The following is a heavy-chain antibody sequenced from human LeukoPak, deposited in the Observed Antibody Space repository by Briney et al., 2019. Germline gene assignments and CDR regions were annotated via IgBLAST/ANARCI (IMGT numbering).Heavy chain of an antibody. Sequence: PETLSLTCTVSGGSINSYYWSSIRQPPGNGLEWIGYINYSGSTNYNPSLKSRVTISRDTSKNQFSLKLRSVTAADTAVYYCPSGGMVSGAYWGHGTLVTVSS. CDR1: GGSINSYY. D-gene: IGHD2-8*01. V-gene: IGHV4-59*01. J-gene: IGHJ1*01. CDR3: PSGGMVSGAY. CDR2: INYSGST.